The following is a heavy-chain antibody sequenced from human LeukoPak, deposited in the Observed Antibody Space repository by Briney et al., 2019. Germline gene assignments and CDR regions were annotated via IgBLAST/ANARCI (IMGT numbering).Heavy chain of an antibody. J-gene: IGHJ4*02. CDR2: ITSNGGKS. V-gene: IGHV3-23*01. D-gene: IGHD6-19*01. CDR3: VKGGWLEN. Sequence: GGSLALSCTASGFTFSNLDMTWVRQAPGKGLEWVSVITSNGGKSNYAAFAKGRFTTSRDNSKDTPYLQMNGLGAEYTALYYCVKGGWLENWGQGALVTVSS. CDR1: GFTFSNLD.